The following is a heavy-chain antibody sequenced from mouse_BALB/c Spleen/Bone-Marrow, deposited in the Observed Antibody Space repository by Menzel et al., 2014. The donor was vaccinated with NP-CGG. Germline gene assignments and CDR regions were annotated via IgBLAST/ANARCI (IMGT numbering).Heavy chain of an antibody. CDR3: ARYYYGYYFDY. Sequence: LQESGAELVKPGASVKLSCTASGFNIKDTYMHWVKQRPEQGLERIGRIDPANGNTKYDPKFQGKATITADTSSNTAYLQLSSLTSEDTAVYYCARYYYGYYFDYWGQGTTLTVSS. CDR1: GFNIKDTY. CDR2: IDPANGNT. J-gene: IGHJ2*01. V-gene: IGHV14-3*02. D-gene: IGHD1-1*01.